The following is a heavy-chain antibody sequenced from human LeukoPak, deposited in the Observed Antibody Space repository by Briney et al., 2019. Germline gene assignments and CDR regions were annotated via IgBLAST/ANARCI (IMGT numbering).Heavy chain of an antibody. CDR3: ARVGQGVGNRLDY. CDR1: GFTFSSYT. J-gene: IGHJ4*02. Sequence: EGSLRLSCAASGFTFSSYTMNWVRQAPGKGLEWVSSISSISSYIYYADSMKGRCTISRDNAKNSLYLQMNSLRAEDTAVYYCARVGQGVGNRLDYWGQGTLVTVSS. CDR2: ISSISSYI. V-gene: IGHV3-21*01.